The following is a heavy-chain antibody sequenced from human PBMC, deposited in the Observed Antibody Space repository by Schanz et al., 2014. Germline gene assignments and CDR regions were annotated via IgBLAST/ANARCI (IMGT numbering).Heavy chain of an antibody. CDR2: IGGSGDST. D-gene: IGHD3-10*01. Sequence: EVHLLESGGGLVQPGGSLRLSCAASGFTFSNHALSWVRQAPGKGLEWVSGIGGSGDSTHYADSVKGRFTISRDNSKNTLYLQMNSLRSEDTAVYYCARGRGFYDYWGQGTLVTVSS. CDR3: ARGRGFYDY. V-gene: IGHV3-23*01. CDR1: GFTFSNHA. J-gene: IGHJ4*02.